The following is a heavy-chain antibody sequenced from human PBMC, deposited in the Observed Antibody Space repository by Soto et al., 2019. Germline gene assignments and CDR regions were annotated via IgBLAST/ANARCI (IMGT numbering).Heavy chain of an antibody. Sequence: GSLRLSCAASGFTFSSYGMHWVRQAPGKGLEWVAVISYDGSNKYYADSVKGRFTISRDNSKNTLYLQMNSLRAEDTAVYYCAKDGTISSSPSLDAFDIWGQGTMVTVSS. V-gene: IGHV3-30*18. CDR1: GFTFSSYG. CDR2: ISYDGSNK. J-gene: IGHJ3*02. CDR3: AKDGTISSSPSLDAFDI. D-gene: IGHD6-6*01.